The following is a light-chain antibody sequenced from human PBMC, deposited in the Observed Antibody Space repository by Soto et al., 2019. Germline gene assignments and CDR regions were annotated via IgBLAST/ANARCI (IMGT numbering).Light chain of an antibody. Sequence: QSALTQPAYVSGSPGQSITISCTGTSSDIGTFNLVSWYQQHPGKAPKLIIYEVSQRPSGVSNRFSASKSGNTASLTISGLQAEDEADYYCCSYAGSSTVIFGGGTKLT. CDR2: EVS. CDR1: SSDIGTFNL. V-gene: IGLV2-23*02. CDR3: CSYAGSSTVI. J-gene: IGLJ2*01.